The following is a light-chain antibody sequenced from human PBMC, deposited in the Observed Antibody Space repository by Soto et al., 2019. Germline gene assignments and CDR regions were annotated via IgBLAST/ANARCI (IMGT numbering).Light chain of an antibody. Sequence: QSVLTQPPSASGTPGQRVTISCSGSSSNIGSNYVYWYQQLPGTAPKLLIYRNNQRPSGVPDRFSGSKSGTSASLAISGLRSEDEADYYCAAWYDSLSDYVFGTGTKLTVL. V-gene: IGLV1-47*01. CDR2: RNN. CDR3: AAWYDSLSDYV. J-gene: IGLJ1*01. CDR1: SSNIGSNY.